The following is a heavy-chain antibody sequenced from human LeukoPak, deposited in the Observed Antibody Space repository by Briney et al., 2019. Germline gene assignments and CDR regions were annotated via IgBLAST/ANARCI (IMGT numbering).Heavy chain of an antibody. Sequence: GGSLRLSCAASGFTFRSYWMSWVRQAPGQGLEWVANINQDGSEKYYVDSVKGRFTISRDNAKNSLYLQMNSLRAEDTAVYYCARGYRIVDLFCALLWGQGTMVTVSS. J-gene: IGHJ3*01. V-gene: IGHV3-7*01. CDR3: ARGYRIVDLFCALL. D-gene: IGHD1-26*01. CDR2: INQDGSEK. CDR1: GFTFRSYW.